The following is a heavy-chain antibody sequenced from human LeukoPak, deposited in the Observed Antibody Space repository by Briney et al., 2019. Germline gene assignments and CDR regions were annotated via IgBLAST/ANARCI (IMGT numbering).Heavy chain of an antibody. CDR3: TRSGAIVVVPAAIDFDY. CDR2: INPNSGGT. Sequence: ASVKVSCKASGYTFAGYYMHWVRQAPGQGLEWMGWINPNSGGTNYAQKFQGRVTMTRDTSISTAYMELSRLRSDDTAVYYCTRSGAIVVVPAAIDFDYWGQGTLVTVSS. CDR1: GYTFAGYY. J-gene: IGHJ4*02. D-gene: IGHD2-2*02. V-gene: IGHV1-2*02.